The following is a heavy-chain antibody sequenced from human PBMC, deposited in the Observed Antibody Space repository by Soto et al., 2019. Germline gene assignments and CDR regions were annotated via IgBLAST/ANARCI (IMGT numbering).Heavy chain of an antibody. CDR3: ARDNYGGNPDDYYSMDV. D-gene: IGHD4-17*01. Sequence: ASVKVSCKVSGYTFTSYYMHWVRQAPGQGLEWMGIINPSGGSTSYAQKFQGRVTMTRDTSTSTVYMELSSLRSEDTAVYYCARDNYGGNPDDYYSMDVWGQGTTVTVSS. CDR1: GYTFTSYY. J-gene: IGHJ6*02. V-gene: IGHV1-46*01. CDR2: INPSGGST.